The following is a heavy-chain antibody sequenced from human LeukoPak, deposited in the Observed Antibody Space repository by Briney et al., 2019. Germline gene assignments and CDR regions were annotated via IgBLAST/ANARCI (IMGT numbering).Heavy chain of an antibody. J-gene: IGHJ3*02. D-gene: IGHD1-26*01. CDR3: ARDNPAVGPSSNDAFDI. CDR1: GDSVSSNSAA. Sequence: SQTLSLTCALSGDSVSSNSAAWNWIRQSPSRGLEWLGRTYYRSKWYNDYAVSVKSRITINPDTSKNQFSLKLSSVTAADTAVYYCARDNPAVGPSSNDAFDIWGQGTMVTVSS. CDR2: TYYRSKWYN. V-gene: IGHV6-1*01.